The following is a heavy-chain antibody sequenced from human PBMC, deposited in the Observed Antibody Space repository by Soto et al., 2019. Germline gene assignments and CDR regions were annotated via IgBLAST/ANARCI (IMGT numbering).Heavy chain of an antibody. CDR2: ISAYNGNT. CDR3: ARDGSISRLIGRYGMDV. D-gene: IGHD2-15*01. J-gene: IGHJ6*02. CDR1: GYTFTSYG. Sequence: QVQLVQSGAEVKKPGASVKVSCKASGYTFTSYGISWVRQAPGQGLEWMGWISAYNGNTNYAQKHQGRVTMTTDTSRSTAYMELKSLRSDDTAVYYCARDGSISRLIGRYGMDVWGQGTTVTVSS. V-gene: IGHV1-18*01.